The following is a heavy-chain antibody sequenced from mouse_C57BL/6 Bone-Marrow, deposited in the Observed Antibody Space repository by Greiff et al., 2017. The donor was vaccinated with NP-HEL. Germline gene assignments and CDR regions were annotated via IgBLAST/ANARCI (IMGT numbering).Heavy chain of an antibody. CDR3: TRDRGYGSSFAMDY. CDR2: ISSGGGYI. J-gene: IGHJ4*01. Sequence: EVKLMESGEGLVKPGGSLKLSCAASGFTFSSYAMSWVRQTPEKRLEWVAYISSGGGYIYYADTVKGRFTITRDNARNTLYLQMSRLKSEDTAMYYCTRDRGYGSSFAMDYWGQGTSVTVSS. CDR1: GFTFSSYA. V-gene: IGHV5-9-1*02. D-gene: IGHD1-1*01.